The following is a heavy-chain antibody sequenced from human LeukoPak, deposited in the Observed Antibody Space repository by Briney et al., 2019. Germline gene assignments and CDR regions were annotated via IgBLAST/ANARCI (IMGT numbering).Heavy chain of an antibody. CDR3: ARGGDYGDYVFDY. CDR2: INTNTGNP. CDR1: GYTFTNYA. J-gene: IGHJ4*02. V-gene: IGHV7-4-1*02. D-gene: IGHD4-17*01. Sequence: GASVAVSCKASGYTFTNYAMNWVRQAPGQGLEWMGWINTNTGNPTYAQGFRGRFAFSLDTSVSTAYLQISSLKAEDTAVYYCARGGDYGDYVFDYWGQGTLVTVSS.